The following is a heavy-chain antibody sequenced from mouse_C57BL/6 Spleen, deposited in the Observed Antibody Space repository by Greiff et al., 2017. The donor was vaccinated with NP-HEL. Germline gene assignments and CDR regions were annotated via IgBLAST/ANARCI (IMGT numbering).Heavy chain of an antibody. CDR2: ICPGDGDT. Sequence: QVQLQQSGPELVKPGASVKISCKASGYAFSSSWMNWVQQRPGKGLEWIGRICPGDGDTNYNGKLKGQGTLTADKSSSKTYMQLSSLTSEDSAVYVCSTYTVVAYNAMDYWGQGTSVTVSS. CDR1: GYAFSSSW. V-gene: IGHV1-82*01. D-gene: IGHD1-1*01. J-gene: IGHJ4*01. CDR3: STYTVVAYNAMDY.